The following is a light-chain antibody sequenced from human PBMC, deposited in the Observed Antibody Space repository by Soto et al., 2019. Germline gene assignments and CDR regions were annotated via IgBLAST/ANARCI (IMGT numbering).Light chain of an antibody. Sequence: EPLMTQSPATLSASPAERATLFCRASQSISNNLAWSQQKLGKAPKVLIYGASTLATAVPARFTGSGSGTEFTLTITSLQSEDFAIYYCQEYNTWPCTFGQGTKLEF. CDR2: GAS. CDR1: QSISNN. V-gene: IGKV3-15*01. J-gene: IGKJ2*02. CDR3: QEYNTWPCT.